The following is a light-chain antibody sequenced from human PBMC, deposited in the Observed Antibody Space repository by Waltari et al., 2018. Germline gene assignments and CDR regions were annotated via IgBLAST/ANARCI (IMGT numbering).Light chain of an antibody. Sequence: ELVLTPSPGTLSLSPGERVTLSCRAGQSVSRALAWYQQKPGQAPRLLMYGASSRATGISDRFSGSGSGTDFSLTISRLDPEDFAVYYCQHYVRLPATFGQGTKVEIK. CDR2: GAS. CDR3: QHYVRLPAT. J-gene: IGKJ1*01. CDR1: QSVSRA. V-gene: IGKV3-20*01.